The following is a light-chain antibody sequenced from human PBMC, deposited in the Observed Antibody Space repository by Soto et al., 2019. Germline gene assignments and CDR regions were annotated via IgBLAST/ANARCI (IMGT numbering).Light chain of an antibody. V-gene: IGKV3-15*01. Sequence: EIVLKQSPGTLSLSQGERATLSCRASQSVSSSYLAWYQQKPGQAPRLLMYGVSTRATGIPARFGGSGSATEFTLTINSLQSEDFAIYYCQPYKNGPLTFGGGTTV. J-gene: IGKJ4*01. CDR3: QPYKNGPLT. CDR1: QSVSSSY. CDR2: GVS.